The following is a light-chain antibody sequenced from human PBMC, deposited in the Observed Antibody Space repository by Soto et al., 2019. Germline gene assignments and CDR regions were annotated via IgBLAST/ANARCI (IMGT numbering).Light chain of an antibody. J-gene: IGLJ1*01. Sequence: QSVLTQPASVSGSPGQSITISCTGTSSDVAFYNHVSWYQQHPGKAPKLLIYEVNNRPSGVSHRFSGSKSGNTASLTISGPQAEDEADYYCSSFASTPTYVFGTGTK. CDR3: SSFASTPTYV. CDR2: EVN. V-gene: IGLV2-14*01. CDR1: SSDVAFYNH.